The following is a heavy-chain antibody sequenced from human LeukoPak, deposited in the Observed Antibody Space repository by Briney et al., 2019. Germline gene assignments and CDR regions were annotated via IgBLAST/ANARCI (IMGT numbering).Heavy chain of an antibody. CDR3: ARLKFYDSTGYSPGHYMDV. J-gene: IGHJ6*03. V-gene: IGHV4-4*07. D-gene: IGHD3-22*01. CDR1: GGPMFSYY. Sequence: SESLSLTCTVSGGPMFSYYWSWIRQTAGKGLECIGRFYPGVGTDYNPSLKSRVTMSVDTSKNQFALKLSAVTAADTAVYYCARLKFYDSTGYSPGHYMDVWGKGTTVTVSS. CDR2: FYPGVGT.